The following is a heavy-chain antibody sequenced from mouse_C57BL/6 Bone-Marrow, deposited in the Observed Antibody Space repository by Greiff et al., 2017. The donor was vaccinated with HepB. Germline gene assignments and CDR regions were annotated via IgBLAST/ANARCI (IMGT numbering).Heavy chain of an antibody. D-gene: IGHD2-3*01. CDR2: IRNKANNPAT. J-gene: IGHJ3*01. CDR1: GFPFSDAW. Sequence: EVKVEESGGGLVQPGGSMKLSCAASGFPFSDAWMAWVRQSPEKGLEWVAEIRNKANNPATYYAVSVKGTFTISRDDSKSSVYLQMNSLRAEDTCIYYCTSDDGYYVGFAYWGQGTMVTVSA. CDR3: TSDDGYYVGFAY. V-gene: IGHV6-6*01.